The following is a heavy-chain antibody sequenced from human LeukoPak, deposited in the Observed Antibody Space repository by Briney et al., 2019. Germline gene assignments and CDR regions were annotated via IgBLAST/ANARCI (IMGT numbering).Heavy chain of an antibody. CDR3: ARQIRGWFDP. V-gene: IGHV4-59*08. J-gene: IGHJ5*02. Sequence: SETLSLTCTVSGGSISNYWSWIRQPPGKGLECIGYIFYLGNTKYNPSLKSRVTISVDTSKNQFTLKLSSVTAADTAVYYCARQIRGWFDPWGQGTLVTVSS. CDR1: GGSISNY. CDR2: IFYLGNT.